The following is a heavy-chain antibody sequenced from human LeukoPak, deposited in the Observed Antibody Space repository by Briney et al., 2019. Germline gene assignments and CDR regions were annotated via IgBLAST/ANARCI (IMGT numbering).Heavy chain of an antibody. Sequence: PSETLSLTCTVSGYSISSGYYWGWIRQPPGKGLEWIGNIYHSGTTYYNPSLENRVTISVDTSKNQFSLKLSSVTAADPAVYYCARAADSSNYSPLAHWGQGILLTVSS. CDR3: ARAADSSNYSPLAH. D-gene: IGHD3-10*01. J-gene: IGHJ4*02. CDR2: IYHSGTT. V-gene: IGHV4-38-2*02. CDR1: GYSISSGYY.